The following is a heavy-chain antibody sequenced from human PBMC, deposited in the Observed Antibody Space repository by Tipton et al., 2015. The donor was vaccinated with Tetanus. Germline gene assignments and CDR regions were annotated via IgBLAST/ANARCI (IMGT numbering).Heavy chain of an antibody. Sequence: TLFLTCTVSGGSIRGGTFYWGWIRQPPGKGLEWIGSIYESGDTYYIPSLKSRVTISVDTSKNQFSLNLNSMAAADTGVYYCARHQSGYFTPFDYWGQGNLVTVSS. CDR2: IYESGDT. D-gene: IGHD3-3*01. CDR1: GGSIRGGTFY. V-gene: IGHV4-39*01. CDR3: ARHQSGYFTPFDY. J-gene: IGHJ4*02.